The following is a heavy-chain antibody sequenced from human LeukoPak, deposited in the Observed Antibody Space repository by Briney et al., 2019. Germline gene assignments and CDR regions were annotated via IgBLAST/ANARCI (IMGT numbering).Heavy chain of an antibody. CDR2: IIPILGIA. V-gene: IGHV1-69*04. D-gene: IGHD5-24*01. CDR3: ARDEDGYLSFFDY. J-gene: IGHJ4*02. Sequence: ASVTVSCKASGGTFSSYAISWVRQAPGQGLEWMGRIIPILGIANYAQKFQGRVTITADKSTSTAYMELSSLRSEDTAVYYCARDEDGYLSFFDYWGQGTPVTVSS. CDR1: GGTFSSYA.